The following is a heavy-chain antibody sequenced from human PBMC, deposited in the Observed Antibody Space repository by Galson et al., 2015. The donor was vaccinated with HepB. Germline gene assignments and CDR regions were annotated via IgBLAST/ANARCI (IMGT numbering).Heavy chain of an antibody. CDR3: AREGYCSSTSCYLPLYYYYGMDV. V-gene: IGHV3-48*02. CDR2: ISSSSSTI. CDR1: GFTFSSYS. D-gene: IGHD2-2*01. J-gene: IGHJ6*02. Sequence: LRLSCAASGFTFSSYSMNWVRQAPGKGLEWVSYISSSSSTIYYADSVKGRFTISRDNAKNSLYLQMNSLRDEDTAVYYCAREGYCSSTSCYLPLYYYYGMDVWGQGTTVTVSS.